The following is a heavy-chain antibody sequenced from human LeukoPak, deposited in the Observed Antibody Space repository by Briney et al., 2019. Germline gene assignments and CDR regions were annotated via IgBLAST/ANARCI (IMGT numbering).Heavy chain of an antibody. V-gene: IGHV1-46*01. CDR1: GYTFTSYY. Sequence: ASVKVSCKASGYTFTSYYMHWVRQAPGQGLEWMGIINPSGGSTSYAQKFQGRATMTRDMSTSTVYMELSSLRSEDTAVYYCASGRYPGRYYYYMDVWGKGTTVTVSS. CDR3: ASGRYPGRYYYYMDV. CDR2: INPSGGST. D-gene: IGHD3-9*01. J-gene: IGHJ6*03.